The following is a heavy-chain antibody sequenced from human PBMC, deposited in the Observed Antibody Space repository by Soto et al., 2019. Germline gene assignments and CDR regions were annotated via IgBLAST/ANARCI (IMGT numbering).Heavy chain of an antibody. Sequence: GGSLRLSCAASGFTFSSYGMHWVRQAPGKGLEWVAVISYDGSNKYYADSVKGRFTISRDNSKNTLYLQMNSLRAEDTAVYYCAKGFYDSSGYFGYWGQGTLVTVSS. CDR2: ISYDGSNK. V-gene: IGHV3-30*18. D-gene: IGHD3-22*01. J-gene: IGHJ4*02. CDR3: AKGFYDSSGYFGY. CDR1: GFTFSSYG.